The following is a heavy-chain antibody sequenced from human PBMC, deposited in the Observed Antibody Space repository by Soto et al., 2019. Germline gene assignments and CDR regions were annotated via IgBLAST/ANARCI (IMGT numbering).Heavy chain of an antibody. CDR2: IYYSGST. CDR1: GGSISSGGYY. V-gene: IGHV4-31*03. CDR3: ARVRSPPAYWFDP. J-gene: IGHJ5*02. Sequence: TLSLTCTVSGGSISSGGYYWSWIRQHPGKGLEWIGYIYYSGSTYYNPSLKSRVTISVDTSKNQFSLKLSSVTAADTAVYYGARVRSPPAYWFDPWGQGTLVTVSS.